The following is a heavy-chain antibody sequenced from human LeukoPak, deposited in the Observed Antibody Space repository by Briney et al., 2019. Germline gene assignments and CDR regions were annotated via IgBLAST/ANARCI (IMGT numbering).Heavy chain of an antibody. Sequence: SVKVSCKASGGTFSSYDISWVRQAPGQGLEWMGGIIPIFGTANYAQKFQGRVTITADESTSTAYMELSSLRSEDTAVYYCARDQRIAAAGTGFDYWGQGTLVTVSS. CDR1: GGTFSSYD. J-gene: IGHJ4*02. D-gene: IGHD6-13*01. CDR3: ARDQRIAAAGTGFDY. CDR2: IIPIFGTA. V-gene: IGHV1-69*01.